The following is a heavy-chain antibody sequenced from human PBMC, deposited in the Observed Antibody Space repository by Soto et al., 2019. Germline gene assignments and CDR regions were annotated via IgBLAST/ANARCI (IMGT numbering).Heavy chain of an antibody. V-gene: IGHV3-23*01. D-gene: IGHD3-10*01. CDR1: GFTFNNYA. CDR2: ISGGGDTT. CDR3: AKGRGGSGSLTPRVDF. J-gene: IGHJ4*02. Sequence: EVQLLEYGGGLVQPGGSLRLSCAASGFTFNNYAMTWVRQAQGKGLEWVSAISGGGDTTSYADSVKGRFTVSRDGSKNTLYLHMSRLRAEDTALYYCAKGRGGSGSLTPRVDFWGQGTLVTVYS.